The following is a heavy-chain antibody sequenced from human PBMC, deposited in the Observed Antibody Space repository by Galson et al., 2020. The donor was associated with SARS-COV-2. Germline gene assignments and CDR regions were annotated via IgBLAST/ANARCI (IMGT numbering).Heavy chain of an antibody. D-gene: IGHD2-15*01. CDR1: GFTFSDYS. CDR2: INRSSKYI. Sequence: GGSLRLSCTASGFTFSDYSMNWVRQAPGKGLKWVACINRSSKYIYYADSVRGRFTISRDNAKNTLYLQMNSLRVEDTAVYYCARDLDVVVVGRDYWGQGTLVTVSS. J-gene: IGHJ4*02. CDR3: ARDLDVVVVGRDY. V-gene: IGHV3-21*01.